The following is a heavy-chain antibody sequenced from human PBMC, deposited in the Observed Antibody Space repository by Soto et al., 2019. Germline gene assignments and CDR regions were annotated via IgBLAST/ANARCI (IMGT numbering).Heavy chain of an antibody. CDR2: ISGSGGST. Sequence: EVQLLESGGGLVQPGGSLRLSCAASGFTFSSYAMSWVRQAPGKGLEWVSAISGSGGSTYYADSVKGRFTISRDNSKNTLYLQMNSLRAEDTAVYYCAKDLRQYYYDSSGCFDYWGQGTLVTVSS. V-gene: IGHV3-23*01. CDR1: GFTFSSYA. J-gene: IGHJ4*02. CDR3: AKDLRQYYYDSSGCFDY. D-gene: IGHD3-22*01.